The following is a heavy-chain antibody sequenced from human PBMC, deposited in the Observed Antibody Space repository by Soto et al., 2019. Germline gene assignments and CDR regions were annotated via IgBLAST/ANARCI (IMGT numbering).Heavy chain of an antibody. CDR1: GFTFSNYA. J-gene: IGHJ4*02. Sequence: PVESLVLSCSACGFTFSNYAMTWVRQSPGKWLEWVSAVSGSGGSTFYSVSVKGRFAISRDNSKKTLYLQMNGLRAEDTAVYYCAKFSATSVYDISSAPDYWGQGTLVTVSS. CDR3: AKFSATSVYDISSAPDY. CDR2: VSGSGGST. V-gene: IGHV3-23*01. D-gene: IGHD6-6*01.